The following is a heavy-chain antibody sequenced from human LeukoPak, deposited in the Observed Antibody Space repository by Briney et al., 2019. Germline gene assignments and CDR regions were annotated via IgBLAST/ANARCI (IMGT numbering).Heavy chain of an antibody. CDR3: ARDPSPLGVG. J-gene: IGHJ1*01. V-gene: IGHV3-21*01. CDR1: GFTFSSYS. CDR2: ISSSSSYI. D-gene: IGHD3-3*01. Sequence: GGSLRLSCAASGFTFSSYSMNWVRQAPRKGLEWVSSISSSSSYIYYADSVKGRFTISRDNAKNSLYLQMNSLRAEDTAVYYCARDPSPLGVGWGQGTLVTVSS.